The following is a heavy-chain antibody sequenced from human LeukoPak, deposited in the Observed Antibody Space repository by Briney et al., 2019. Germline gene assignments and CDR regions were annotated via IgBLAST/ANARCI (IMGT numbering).Heavy chain of an antibody. V-gene: IGHV3-30*18. D-gene: IGHD4-17*01. CDR3: AKQRGYGAIFDY. J-gene: IGHJ4*02. Sequence: GRSLRLSCAASGFTFSSYGMHWVRQAPGKGLEWVAVISYDGSNKYYADSVKGRFTISRDNSKNTLYLQMNSLRAEDTAVYYCAKQRGYGAIFDYWGQGTLVTVSS. CDR2: ISYDGSNK. CDR1: GFTFSSYG.